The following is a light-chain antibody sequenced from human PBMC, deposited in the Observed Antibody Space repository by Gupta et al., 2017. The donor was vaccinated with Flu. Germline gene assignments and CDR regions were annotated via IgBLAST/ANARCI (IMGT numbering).Light chain of an antibody. CDR3: QQYYSTPPT. V-gene: IGKV4-1*01. CDR2: WAS. CDR1: QSVLYSPNNKNY. J-gene: IGKJ1*01. Sequence: DIVMTQSPDSLAVSLGERATINCKSSQSVLYSPNNKNYLAWYQQKPGQPPKLLIYWASTRESGVPDRFSGSGSGTDFTLTISSLQAEDVAVYYCQQYYSTPPTFGQGTKVEIK.